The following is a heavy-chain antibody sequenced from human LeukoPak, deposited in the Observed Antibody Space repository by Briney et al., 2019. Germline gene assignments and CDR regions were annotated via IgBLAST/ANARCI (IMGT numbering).Heavy chain of an antibody. D-gene: IGHD6-6*01. CDR3: AKRGSSSSAFRSDY. CDR1: GFTFTGYA. CDR2: ISGSGDST. Sequence: GGSLRLSCAASGFTFTGYAMSWVRQAPGKGLEWVSSISGSGDSTYYAASVKGRFTISRDNSKNTLYLQMNSLRAEDTAVYYCAKRGSSSSAFRSDYWGQGTLVTVSS. J-gene: IGHJ4*02. V-gene: IGHV3-23*01.